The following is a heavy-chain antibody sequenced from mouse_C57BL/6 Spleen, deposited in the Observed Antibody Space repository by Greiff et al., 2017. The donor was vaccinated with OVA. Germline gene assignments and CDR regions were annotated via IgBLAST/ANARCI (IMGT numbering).Heavy chain of an antibody. J-gene: IGHJ2*01. CDR2: IYPGSGNT. V-gene: IGHV1-76*01. Sequence: VQLQQSGAELVRPGASVKLSCKASGYTFTDYYINWVKQRPGQGLEWIARIYPGSGNTYYNEKFKGKATLTAEKSSSTAYMQLSSLTSEDSAVYFCARYDDGSDYWGQGTTLTVSS. CDR3: ARYDDGSDY. D-gene: IGHD2-3*01. CDR1: GYTFTDYY.